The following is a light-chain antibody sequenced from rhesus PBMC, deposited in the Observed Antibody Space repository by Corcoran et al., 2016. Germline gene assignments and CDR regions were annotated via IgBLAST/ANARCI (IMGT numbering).Light chain of an antibody. J-gene: IGKJ1*01. CDR1: QSVSSY. CDR3: LQSSNWWT. V-gene: IGKV3-24*04. Sequence: EIVMTQSPATLALSPGERATLSCRASQSVSSYLAWYQQKPGQAPRLLIYGASSRATGIPDRFSGSGSGTEFTLPISSLGPEDVGVYFCLQSSNWWTFGQGTKVEIK. CDR2: GAS.